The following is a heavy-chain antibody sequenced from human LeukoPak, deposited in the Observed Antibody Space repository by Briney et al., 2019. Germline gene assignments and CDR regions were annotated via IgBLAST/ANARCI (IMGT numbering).Heavy chain of an antibody. Sequence: SETLSLTCTVSGGSISSYYWSWIRQPPGKGLEWIGYSYYTGSANYNPSLKSRVTMSVDTSKNQFSVKLSSVTAADTAVYYCARSYSSSSPFDYWGQGTLVTVSS. CDR1: GGSISSYY. CDR3: ARSYSSSSPFDY. J-gene: IGHJ4*02. D-gene: IGHD6-6*01. V-gene: IGHV4-59*12. CDR2: SYYTGSA.